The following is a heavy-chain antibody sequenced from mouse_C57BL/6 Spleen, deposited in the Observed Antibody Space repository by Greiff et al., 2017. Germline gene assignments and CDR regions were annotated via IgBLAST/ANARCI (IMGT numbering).Heavy chain of an antibody. V-gene: IGHV1-64*01. CDR3: ARSGSLRDWYFDV. Sequence: VQLQQPGAELVKPGASVKLSCKASGYTFTSYWMHWVKQRPGQGLEWIGMIHPNSGSTNYNEKFKSKATLTVDKSSSTAYMQLSSLTSEDSAVYYCARSGSLRDWYFDVWGTGTTVTVSS. D-gene: IGHD1-1*01. CDR1: GYTFTSYW. CDR2: IHPNSGST. J-gene: IGHJ1*03.